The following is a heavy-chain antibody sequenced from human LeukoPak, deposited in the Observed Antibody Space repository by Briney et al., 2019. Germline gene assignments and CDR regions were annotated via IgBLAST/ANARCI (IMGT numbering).Heavy chain of an antibody. D-gene: IGHD6-13*01. Sequence: PSQTLSLTCTVSGGSISSGSYYWSWIRQPAGKGLEWIGRLYTSGSTNYNPSLKSRVTISVDTSKNQFSLKLSSVTAADTAVYYCARIPLPSIAAAATDAFDIWGQGTMVTVSS. CDR3: ARIPLPSIAAAATDAFDI. J-gene: IGHJ3*02. CDR2: LYTSGST. V-gene: IGHV4-61*02. CDR1: GGSISSGSYY.